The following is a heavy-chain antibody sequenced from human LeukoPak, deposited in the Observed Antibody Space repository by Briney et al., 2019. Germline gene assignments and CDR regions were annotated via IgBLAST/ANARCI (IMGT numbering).Heavy chain of an antibody. D-gene: IGHD1-26*01. CDR3: ARDPAVGATEHELDY. CDR2: LREDGSEK. CDR1: GFTLGISW. Sequence: GGSLRLSCAASGFTLGISWMTWVRQAPGKGLEWVASLREDGSEKTYVDSVKGRFTISRDNAKNSLYLQMNSLRAEDTAVYYCARDPAVGATEHELDYWGQGTLVTVSS. J-gene: IGHJ4*02. V-gene: IGHV3-7*03.